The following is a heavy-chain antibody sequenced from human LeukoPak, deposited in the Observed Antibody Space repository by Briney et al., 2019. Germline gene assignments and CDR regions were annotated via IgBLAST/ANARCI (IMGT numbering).Heavy chain of an antibody. J-gene: IGHJ4*02. V-gene: IGHV4-34*01. Sequence: SETLSLTCAVYGGPFSGYYWSWIRQPPGKGLEWIGEINHSGSTNYNPSLRSRVTISVDTSENQFSLKLSSVTAADTAVYYCASPPYYGSGTDYWGQGTLVTVSS. CDR1: GGPFSGYY. D-gene: IGHD3-10*01. CDR3: ASPPYYGSGTDY. CDR2: INHSGST.